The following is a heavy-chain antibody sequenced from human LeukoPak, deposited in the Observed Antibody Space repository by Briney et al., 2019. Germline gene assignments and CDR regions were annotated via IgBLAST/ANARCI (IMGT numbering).Heavy chain of an antibody. CDR1: GGSIGSFY. D-gene: IGHD4-23*01. CDR3: ARYWRDFGGIYYYFDY. CDR2: IYYDECT. Sequence: PSETLSLTCTVSGGSIGSFYWSWIRQPPGKVLEWLGDIYYDECTNYNPSLKSRVTISIDTSKNQFSLKLNFVTAADTAVYYCARYWRDFGGIYYYFDYWGQGTLVTVSS. V-gene: IGHV4-59*01. J-gene: IGHJ4*02.